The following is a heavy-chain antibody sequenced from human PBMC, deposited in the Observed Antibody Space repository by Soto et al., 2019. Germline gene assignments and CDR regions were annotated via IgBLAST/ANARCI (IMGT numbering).Heavy chain of an antibody. CDR2: ISYDGNNK. D-gene: IGHD2-15*01. V-gene: IGHV3-30-3*01. CDR1: GFTFSSDA. J-gene: IGHJ6*02. Sequence: QVQLVESGGGVVQPGRSLRLSCAASGFTFSSDAMYWVRQAPGKGLEWVAVISYDGNNKYYADSVKGRFTISRDNSKNXXYXKXXSLRDEDTAVYYCARAGCDGGSCYALVGLRHGMDVWGQGATVTVSS. CDR3: ARAGCDGGSCYALVGLRHGMDV.